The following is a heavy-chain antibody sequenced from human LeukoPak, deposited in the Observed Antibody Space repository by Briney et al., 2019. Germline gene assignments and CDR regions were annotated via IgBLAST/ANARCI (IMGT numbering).Heavy chain of an antibody. D-gene: IGHD1-26*01. CDR2: IYTSGNT. Sequence: SETLSLTCTVSGGSISSDNFYWSWIRQPAGKGLEWIGRIYTSGNTKYNPSLDSRVTISLDSSKNQFSLDLTSVTAADTAVYYCARVWEGATDAFDTWGQGTMVTVSS. CDR3: ARVWEGATDAFDT. CDR1: GGSISSDNFY. J-gene: IGHJ3*02. V-gene: IGHV4-61*02.